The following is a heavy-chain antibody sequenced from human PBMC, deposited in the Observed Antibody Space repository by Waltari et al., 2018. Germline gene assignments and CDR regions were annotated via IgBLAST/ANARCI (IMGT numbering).Heavy chain of an antibody. Sequence: EVQLVESGGGLVQPGGSLRLACAASGFSVSSYWMTWFRQAPGTGLEGVATIKPDGSGKFYVDAVKGRCSSSRDNAKNSLDLQMNSLRAEDTAIFYCARMGAGRAPDYWGQGTLVTVSS. J-gene: IGHJ4*02. V-gene: IGHV3-7*03. CDR2: IKPDGSGK. CDR3: ARMGAGRAPDY. D-gene: IGHD3-16*01. CDR1: GFSVSSYW.